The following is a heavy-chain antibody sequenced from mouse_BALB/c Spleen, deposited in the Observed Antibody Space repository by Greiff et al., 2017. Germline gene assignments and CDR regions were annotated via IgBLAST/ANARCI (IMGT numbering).Heavy chain of an antibody. CDR3: ARDGVYDGAWFAY. J-gene: IGHJ3*01. D-gene: IGHD2-14*01. V-gene: IGHV2-9*02. CDR2: IWAGGST. CDR1: GFSLTSYG. Sequence: VKLVESGPGLVAPSQSLSITCTVSGFSLTSYGVHWVRQPPGKGLEWLGVIWAGGSTNYNSALMSRLSISKDNSKSQVFLKMNSLQTDDTAMYYCARDGVYDGAWFAYWGQGTLVTVSA.